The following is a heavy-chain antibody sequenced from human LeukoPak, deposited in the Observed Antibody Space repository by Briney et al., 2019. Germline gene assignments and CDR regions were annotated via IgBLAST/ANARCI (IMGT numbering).Heavy chain of an antibody. CDR1: GFTFSSYG. CDR3: ARDLGQYYDTSDNWFDP. J-gene: IGHJ5*02. CDR2: ISYDGSNK. D-gene: IGHD3-22*01. Sequence: GGSLRLSCAASGFTFSSYGMHWVRQAPGKGLEWVAVISYDGSNKYYADSVKGRFTISRDNSKNTLYLQMSSLRAEDTAVYYCARDLGQYYDTSDNWFDPWGQGTLVTVSS. V-gene: IGHV3-30*03.